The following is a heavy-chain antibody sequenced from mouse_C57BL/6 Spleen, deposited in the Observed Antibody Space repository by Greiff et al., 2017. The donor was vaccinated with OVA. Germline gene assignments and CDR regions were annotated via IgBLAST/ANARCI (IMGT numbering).Heavy chain of an antibody. V-gene: IGHV5-12*01. CDR3: ARRRLYYYAMDY. CDR1: GFTFSDYY. CDR2: ISNGGGST. J-gene: IGHJ4*01. Sequence: EVKVEESGGGLVQPGGSLKLSCAASGFTFSDYYMYWVRQTPEKRLEWVAYISNGGGSTYYPDTVKGRFTISRDNAKNTLYLQMSRLKSEDTAMYYCARRRLYYYAMDYWGQGTSVTVSS. D-gene: IGHD2-2*01.